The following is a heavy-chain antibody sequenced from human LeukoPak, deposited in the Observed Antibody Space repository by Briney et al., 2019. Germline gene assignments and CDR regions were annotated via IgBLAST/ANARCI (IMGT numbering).Heavy chain of an antibody. J-gene: IGHJ4*02. Sequence: PSETLSLTCTVSGGSISSSSYYWGWIRQPPGKGLEWIGTIYYRENTYYNPSLKSRVTISVDTSKNQFSLKLSSVTAADTAMYYCARALTGCGGDCHHGYWGQGTLVTVSS. D-gene: IGHD2-21*02. CDR2: IYYRENT. CDR3: ARALTGCGGDCHHGY. CDR1: GGSISSSSYY. V-gene: IGHV4-39*07.